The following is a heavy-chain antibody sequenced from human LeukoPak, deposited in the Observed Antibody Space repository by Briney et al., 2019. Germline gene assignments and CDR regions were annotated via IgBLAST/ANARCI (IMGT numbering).Heavy chain of an antibody. V-gene: IGHV4-39*07. CDR2: MYSSGST. D-gene: IGHD1-26*01. Sequence: SETLSLTCTVSGGSISSSSYYWGWIRQPPGKGLEWIGSMYSSGSTYYNPSLKSRVTISVDTSKNQFSLKLSSVTAADTAVYYCARGGSYTMVKTYWGQGTLVTVSS. CDR3: ARGGSYTMVKTY. CDR1: GGSISSSSYY. J-gene: IGHJ4*02.